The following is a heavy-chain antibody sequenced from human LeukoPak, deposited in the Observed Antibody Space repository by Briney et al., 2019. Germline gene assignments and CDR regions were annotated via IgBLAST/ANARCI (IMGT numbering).Heavy chain of an antibody. J-gene: IGHJ3*02. D-gene: IGHD5-24*01. CDR2: ISSTSSYI. V-gene: IGHV3-21*01. CDR1: GFTFRSYS. Sequence: GGSLRLSCAASGFTFRSYSMNWVRQAPGKGLEWVSSISSTSSYIYFADSVKGRFTISRDNAKNSLYLQMNSLRAEDTAVYYCARETLWRWLPRGGIELRGAFDIWGQGTMVTVSS. CDR3: ARETLWRWLPRGGIELRGAFDI.